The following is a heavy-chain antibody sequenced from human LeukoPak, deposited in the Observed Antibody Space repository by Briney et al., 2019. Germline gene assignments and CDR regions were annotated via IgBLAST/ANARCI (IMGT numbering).Heavy chain of an antibody. CDR2: ISYDGSNK. V-gene: IGHV3-30-3*01. CDR3: ATWGTTVVTSAYSDY. D-gene: IGHD4-23*01. CDR1: GSTFSSYA. Sequence: PGGSLRLSCAASGSTFSSYAMHWVRQAPGKGLEWVAVISYDGSNKYYADSVKGRFTISRDNAKNSLYLQMNSLRAEDTAVYYCATWGTTVVTSAYSDYWGQGTLVTVSS. J-gene: IGHJ4*02.